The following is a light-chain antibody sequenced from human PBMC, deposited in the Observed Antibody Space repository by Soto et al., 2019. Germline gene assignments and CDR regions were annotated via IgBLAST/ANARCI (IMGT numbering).Light chain of an antibody. CDR3: NSYAGNNNIL. J-gene: IGLJ2*01. V-gene: IGLV2-8*01. CDR1: SNNY. Sequence: QSVLTQPPSASGSLGQSVTISCTGFSNNYVSWYQQHPDKAPTLMIYEVTKRPSGVPDRFSGSKSGDTASLTVSGLQAEDEADYYCNSYAGNNNILFGGGTKLTVL. CDR2: EVT.